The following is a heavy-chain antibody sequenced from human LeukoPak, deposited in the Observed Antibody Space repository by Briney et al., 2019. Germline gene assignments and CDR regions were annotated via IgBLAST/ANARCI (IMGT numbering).Heavy chain of an antibody. V-gene: IGHV4-59*08. CDR3: ARNVYDSSGYYNDY. Sequence: SSETLSPTWPLAGPSATMFYWSWIRHLHGKGLGWDGYIYYSGSTNYNPSLKSRVTISVDTSKNQFSLKLSSVTAADTAVYYCARNVYDSSGYYNDYWGQGTLVTVSS. CDR2: IYYSGST. J-gene: IGHJ4*02. D-gene: IGHD3-22*01. CDR1: GPSATMFY.